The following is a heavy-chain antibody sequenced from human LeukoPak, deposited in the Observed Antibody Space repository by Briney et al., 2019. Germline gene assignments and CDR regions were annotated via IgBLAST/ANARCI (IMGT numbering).Heavy chain of an antibody. CDR3: ARAEYCSSTSCYPSSGWFHYFDY. J-gene: IGHJ4*02. Sequence: GASVKVSCKASGYTFTGYYMHWVRQAPGQGLEWMGWINPNSGGTNYAQKFQGRVTMTRDTSISTAYMELSRLGSDDTAVYYCARAEYCSSTSCYPSSGWFHYFDYWGQGTLVTVSS. V-gene: IGHV1-2*02. CDR2: INPNSGGT. CDR1: GYTFTGYY. D-gene: IGHD2-2*01.